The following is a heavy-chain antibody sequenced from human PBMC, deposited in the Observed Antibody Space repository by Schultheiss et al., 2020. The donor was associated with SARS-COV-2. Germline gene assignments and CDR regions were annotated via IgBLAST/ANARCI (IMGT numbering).Heavy chain of an antibody. CDR3: ERDHGPYYDVWRGYSYSYYYGMDV. CDR2: ISYDGRYK. CDR1: GFTFSSYA. Sequence: GESLKISCAASGFTFSSYAMHWVRQAPGKGLEWVAVISYDGRYKYYADSVKGRLTISRDNAKNTLYLQMDSLRADDTAVYFCERDHGPYYDVWRGYSYSYYYGMDVWGQGTTVTVSS. V-gene: IGHV3-30*04. J-gene: IGHJ6*02. D-gene: IGHD3-3*01.